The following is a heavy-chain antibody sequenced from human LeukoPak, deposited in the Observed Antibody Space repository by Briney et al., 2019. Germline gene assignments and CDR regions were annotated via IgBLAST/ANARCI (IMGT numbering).Heavy chain of an antibody. V-gene: IGHV1-2*02. CDR3: ARSGDIVVVPAATPVDY. J-gene: IGHJ4*02. CDR1: GYTFTGYY. CDR2: INPNSGGT. Sequence: ASVRVSCKASGYTFTGYYMHWVRQAPGQGLEWMGWINPNSGGTNYAQKSQGRVTMTRDTSISTAYMELSRLRSDDTAVYYCARSGDIVVVPAATPVDYWGQGTLVTVSS. D-gene: IGHD2-2*02.